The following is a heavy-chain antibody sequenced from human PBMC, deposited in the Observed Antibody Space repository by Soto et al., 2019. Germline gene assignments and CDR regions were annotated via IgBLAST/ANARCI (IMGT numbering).Heavy chain of an antibody. Sequence: GESLKISCKGSGYSFTSYWIGWVRQMPGKGLERMGIIYPGDSDTRYSPSFQGQVTISADKSISTAYLQWSSLKASDTAMYYCARSLSGHYDSSGYYYPNWFDPWGQGTLVTVSS. D-gene: IGHD3-22*01. J-gene: IGHJ5*02. CDR1: GYSFTSYW. V-gene: IGHV5-51*01. CDR2: IYPGDSDT. CDR3: ARSLSGHYDSSGYYYPNWFDP.